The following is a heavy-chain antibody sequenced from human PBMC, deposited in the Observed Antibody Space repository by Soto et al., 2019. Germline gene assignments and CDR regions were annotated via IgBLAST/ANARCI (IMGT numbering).Heavy chain of an antibody. Sequence: PGGSLRLSCAASGFTFSSYWMTWVRQAPGKGLEWVANIKHDGSESSYVDSVKGRFIISRDNAANSLYLQMTNLRTEDTSVYYCARDRPSGSNVWGYYYAMDVWGQGATVTVSS. CDR1: GFTFSSYW. CDR3: ARDRPSGSNVWGYYYAMDV. V-gene: IGHV3-7*01. D-gene: IGHD3-16*01. J-gene: IGHJ6*02. CDR2: IKHDGSES.